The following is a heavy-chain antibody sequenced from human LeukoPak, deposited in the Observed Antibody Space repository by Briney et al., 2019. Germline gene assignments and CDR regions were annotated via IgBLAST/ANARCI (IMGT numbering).Heavy chain of an antibody. Sequence: GGSLRLSCAASGFTFSSYAMHWVRQAPGKGLEWVAVISYDGSNKYYADSVKGRFTISRDNSKNTLYPQMNSLRAEDTAVYYCARDGYDYSLFYIDYWGQGTLVTVSS. D-gene: IGHD4-11*01. CDR1: GFTFSSYA. CDR2: ISYDGSNK. V-gene: IGHV3-30-3*01. J-gene: IGHJ4*02. CDR3: ARDGYDYSLFYIDY.